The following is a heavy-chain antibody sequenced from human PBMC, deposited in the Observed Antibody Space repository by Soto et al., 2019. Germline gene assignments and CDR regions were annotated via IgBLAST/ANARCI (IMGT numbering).Heavy chain of an antibody. CDR3: ARDMPFQETSLYGMDV. Sequence: QVQLQESGPGLVKPSQTLSLTCTVSGGSISSGGYYWSWIRQHPGKGLEWIGYIYYSGSTYYNPSLKSRVTISVDTSKNQFSLKLSSVTAADTAVYYCARDMPFQETSLYGMDVWGQGTTVTVSS. CDR2: IYYSGST. J-gene: IGHJ6*02. D-gene: IGHD2-2*01. CDR1: GGSISSGGYY. V-gene: IGHV4-31*03.